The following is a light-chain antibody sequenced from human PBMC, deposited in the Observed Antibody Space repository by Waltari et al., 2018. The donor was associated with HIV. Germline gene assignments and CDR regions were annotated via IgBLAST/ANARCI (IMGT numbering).Light chain of an antibody. J-gene: IGLJ3*02. Sequence: SYELTQPSSVSVSPAQPARITCSGDLLAKKYVRWFQQKPGQAPVLVMDKDSERPSGIPARFSGSSSGTTVSLTIGGAQVDDEADYYCYSAADNSGLFGGGTKLTVL. V-gene: IGLV3-27*01. CDR2: KDS. CDR1: LLAKKY. CDR3: YSAADNSGL.